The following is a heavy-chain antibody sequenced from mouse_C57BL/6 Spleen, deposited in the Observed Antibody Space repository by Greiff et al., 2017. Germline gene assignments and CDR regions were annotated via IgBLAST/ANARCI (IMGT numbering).Heavy chain of an antibody. CDR3: ARNYDAMDY. CDR2: IDPSDSST. Sequence: VQLQQPGAELVKPGASVKLSCKASGYTFTSYWMQWVKQRPGQGLEWIGEIDPSDSSTNYNQKFKGKATVTGDTSSSTAYMQRSSLTSEDSEVYNCARNYDAMDYWGQGTSVTVSS. CDR1: GYTFTSYW. V-gene: IGHV1-50*01. J-gene: IGHJ4*01.